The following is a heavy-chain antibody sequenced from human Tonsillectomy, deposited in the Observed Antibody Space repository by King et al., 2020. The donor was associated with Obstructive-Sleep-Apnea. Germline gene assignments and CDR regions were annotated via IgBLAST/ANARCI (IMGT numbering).Heavy chain of an antibody. V-gene: IGHV3-15*01. D-gene: IGHD5-12*01. J-gene: IGHJ4*02. CDR1: GLTFSNTW. Sequence: VQLVESGGGLVKPGGSLRLSCAASGLTFSNTWMSWVRQAPGKGLEWVGRIQSKTDGGTTDYAAPVKGRFTISRDDSENTLYLQMNSLKTEDTAVYYCTTTWATRKNFDYWDQGTLVTVSS. CDR3: TTTWATRKNFDY. CDR2: IQSKTDGGTT.